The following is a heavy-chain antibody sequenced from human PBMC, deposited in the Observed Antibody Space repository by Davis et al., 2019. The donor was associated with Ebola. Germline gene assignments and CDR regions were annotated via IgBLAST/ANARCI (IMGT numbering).Heavy chain of an antibody. D-gene: IGHD4-17*01. CDR3: ARGRPSTVTKGFYFDY. CDR2: ISYDGSNK. J-gene: IGHJ4*02. V-gene: IGHV3-30*03. Sequence: GGSLRLSCAASGFTFSSYGMHWVRQAPGKGLEWVAVISYDGSNKYYADSVKGRFTISRDNSKNTLYLQMNSLRAEDTAVYYCARGRPSTVTKGFYFDYWGQGTLVTVSS. CDR1: GFTFSSYG.